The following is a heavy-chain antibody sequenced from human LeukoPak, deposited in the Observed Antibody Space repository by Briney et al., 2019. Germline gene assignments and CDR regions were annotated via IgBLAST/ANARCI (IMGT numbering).Heavy chain of an antibody. CDR3: ARAVGVTRGYFDY. CDR1: GGSFSGYY. D-gene: IGHD2-21*02. V-gene: IGHV4-34*01. Sequence: SETLSLTCAVYGGSFSGYYWSWIRQPPGKGLEWIGEINHSGSTNYNPSLKSRVTISVDTSMNQFSLKLSSVTAADTAVYYCARAVGVTRGYFDYWGQGTLVTVSS. J-gene: IGHJ4*02. CDR2: INHSGST.